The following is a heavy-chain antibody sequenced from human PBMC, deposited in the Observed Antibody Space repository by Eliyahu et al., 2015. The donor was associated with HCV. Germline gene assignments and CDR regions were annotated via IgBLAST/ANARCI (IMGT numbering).Heavy chain of an antibody. CDR3: ATDHMKSCSFTNCHRSFDP. CDR2: FDPEDAET. D-gene: IGHD2-2*01. Sequence: QVQLVQSGAEVKKPGASLKVSCKVSGYTLTEXSMXWVRQAPGKGLEWMGSFDPEDAETIYAQKFQGRVTMTEDTSTDTAYMELSSLRSEDTAVYYCATDHMKSCSFTNCHRSFDPWGQGTQVTVSS. V-gene: IGHV1-24*01. J-gene: IGHJ5*02. CDR1: GYTLTEXS.